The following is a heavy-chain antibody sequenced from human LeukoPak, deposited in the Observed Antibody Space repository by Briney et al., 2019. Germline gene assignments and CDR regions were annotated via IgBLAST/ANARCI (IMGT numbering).Heavy chain of an antibody. J-gene: IGHJ4*02. Sequence: GGSLRLSCAASGFTFSSYGMHWVRQAPGKGLEWVSYISSSSSTIYYADSVKGRFTISRDNAKNSLYLQMNSLRDEDTAVYYCAREAGGDYYDSSGYSDFDYWGQGTLVTVSS. CDR2: ISSSSSTI. CDR1: GFTFSSYG. D-gene: IGHD3-22*01. CDR3: AREAGGDYYDSSGYSDFDY. V-gene: IGHV3-48*02.